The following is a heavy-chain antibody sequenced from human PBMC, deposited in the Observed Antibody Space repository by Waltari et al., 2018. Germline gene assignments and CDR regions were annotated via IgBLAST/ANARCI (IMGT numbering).Heavy chain of an antibody. V-gene: IGHV4-39*01. Sequence: QESGPGLLKPSETLSLTCAVPGGSVSDTRSFWGGTRQPPGKGLEWIGNIYYDGNTNYNPSRKSRVSISVDTSQKHFSLKLTSVTAADTAVYYCARQGLYCRSSSCVGLDFSHWGQGTLVAVSS. D-gene: IGHD2-2*01. CDR2: IYYDGNT. CDR3: ARQGLYCRSSSCVGLDFSH. CDR1: GGSVSDTRSF. J-gene: IGHJ4*02.